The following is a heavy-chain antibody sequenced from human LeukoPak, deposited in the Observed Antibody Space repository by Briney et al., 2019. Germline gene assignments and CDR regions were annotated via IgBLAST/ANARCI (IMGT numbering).Heavy chain of an antibody. V-gene: IGHV4-61*02. Sequence: SETLSLTCTVSGGSISSGSYYWSWIRQPAGKGLEWIGRIYTSGSTNYNPSLKSRVTISVDTSKNQFSLKLSSATAADTAVYYCAREFLGRDIVATTRLLAFDIWGQGTMVTVSS. J-gene: IGHJ3*02. CDR1: GGSISSGSYY. CDR3: AREFLGRDIVATTRLLAFDI. D-gene: IGHD5-12*01. CDR2: IYTSGST.